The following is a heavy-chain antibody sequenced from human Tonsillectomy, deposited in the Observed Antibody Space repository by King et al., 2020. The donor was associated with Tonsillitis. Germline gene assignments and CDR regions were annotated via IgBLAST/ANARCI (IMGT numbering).Heavy chain of an antibody. J-gene: IGHJ4*02. CDR2: ISTYNGNT. Sequence: QVQLVQSGAEVKKPGASVKVACKASGYTFTNFGISWVRQAPGQGLEWMGWISTYNGNTKYAQKVQGRVTMTTDTSTSTAYMELSSLRSDDTAVYYCAHGPGTYYNVDFDYWGQGTLVTVSS. V-gene: IGHV1-18*01. CDR3: AHGPGTYYNVDFDY. D-gene: IGHD3-10*01. CDR1: GYTFTNFG.